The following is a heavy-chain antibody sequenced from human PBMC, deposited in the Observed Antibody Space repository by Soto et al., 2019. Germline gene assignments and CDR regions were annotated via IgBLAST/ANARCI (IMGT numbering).Heavy chain of an antibody. CDR1: GYTLTSYD. CDR3: ARHRGTISLTDY. D-gene: IGHD3-9*01. Sequence: ASVKVSCKASGYTLTSYDINWVRQAAGQGLEWMGRMNLNSGNTVYAQKFQGRVTMTRNTSISTAYMELNSLRSDDTAVYYCARHRGTISLTDYWGQGTLVTVSS. CDR2: MNLNSGNT. V-gene: IGHV1-8*01. J-gene: IGHJ4*02.